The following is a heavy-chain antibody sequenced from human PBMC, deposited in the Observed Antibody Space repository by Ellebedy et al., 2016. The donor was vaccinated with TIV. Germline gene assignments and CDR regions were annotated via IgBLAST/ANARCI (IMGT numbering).Heavy chain of an antibody. J-gene: IGHJ4*02. V-gene: IGHV1-18*04. CDR2: IVAHNGNR. D-gene: IGHD5-12*01. Sequence: ASVKVSCKASGYALASDSISWVRQAPGQGLEWMGGIVAHNGNRYYKQSLQDRVTMTTDTSTNTAYMELRSLTSDDTAVYYCAKDAVLVWGYSGYESHFDYWGQGTLVTVSS. CDR3: AKDAVLVWGYSGYESHFDY. CDR1: GYALASDS.